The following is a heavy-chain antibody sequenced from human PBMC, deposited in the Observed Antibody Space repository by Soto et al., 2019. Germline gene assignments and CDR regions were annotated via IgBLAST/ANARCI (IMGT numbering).Heavy chain of an antibody. J-gene: IGHJ5*02. D-gene: IGHD2-15*01. CDR1: GYSISSGYY. CDR2: ISHSGTS. CDR3: ARASGGHAGGGHWSDP. Sequence: PSETLSLTCTVSGYSISSGYYWSWIRQTPGKGLEWIGSISHSGTSFYNPSLRSRVTISMDTSNNHFSLKLNPLTATDTAVYYCARASGGHAGGGHWSDPWGQGTQVTVSS. V-gene: IGHV4-38-2*02.